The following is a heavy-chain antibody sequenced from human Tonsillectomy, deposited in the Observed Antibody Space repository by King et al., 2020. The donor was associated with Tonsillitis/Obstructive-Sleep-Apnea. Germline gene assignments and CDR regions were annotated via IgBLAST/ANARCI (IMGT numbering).Heavy chain of an antibody. CDR1: GGTFSSYA. V-gene: IGHV1-69*01. CDR2: IIPIFGTA. D-gene: IGHD3-3*01. J-gene: IGHJ4*02. CDR3: ARTHYDFSSGSPSEIDY. Sequence: LVQSGAEVKKPGSSVKVSCKASGGTFSSYAISWVRQAPGQGLEWMGGIIPIFGTANYAQKFQGRVTITADESTSTAYMELSSLRSEDTAVYYCARTHYDFSSGSPSEIDYWGQGTLVTVSS.